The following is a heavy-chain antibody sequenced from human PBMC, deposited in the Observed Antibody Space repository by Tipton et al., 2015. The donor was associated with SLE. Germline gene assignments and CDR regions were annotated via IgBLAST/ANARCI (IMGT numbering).Heavy chain of an antibody. D-gene: IGHD6-19*01. CDR3: ARDFYPAVAGHGDAFDI. V-gene: IGHV1-69*18. J-gene: IGHJ3*02. CDR2: IITILGTA. CDR1: GDTFSIYA. Sequence: QVQLVQSGAEVKKPGSSVKVSCKASGDTFSIYAISWVRQAPGQGLEWMGRIITILGTANYAQKFQDRVTITADESTSTAYMELSSLRSEDTAVYYCARDFYPAVAGHGDAFDIWGQGTMVTVSS.